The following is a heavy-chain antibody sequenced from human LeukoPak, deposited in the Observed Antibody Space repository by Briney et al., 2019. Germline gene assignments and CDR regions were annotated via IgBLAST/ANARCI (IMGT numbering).Heavy chain of an antibody. Sequence: GASVKVSCKASGGTFSSYAISWVRQAPGQGLEWMGRIIPILGIANYAQKFQGRVTITADKSTSTAYMELSSLRSEDTAVYYCARVDDYYDSSGLTDDYWGQGTLVTVSS. CDR1: GGTFSSYA. D-gene: IGHD3-22*01. J-gene: IGHJ4*02. CDR3: ARVDDYYDSSGLTDDY. CDR2: IIPILGIA. V-gene: IGHV1-69*04.